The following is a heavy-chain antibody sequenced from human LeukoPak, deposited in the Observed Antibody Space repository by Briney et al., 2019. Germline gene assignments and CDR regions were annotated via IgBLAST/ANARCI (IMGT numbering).Heavy chain of an antibody. CDR1: GFTFSNAW. Sequence: GGSLRLSCAASGFTFSNAWMSWVRQAPGKGLEWAGRIKSKTDGGTTDYAAPVKGRFTISRDDSKNTLYLQMNSLKTEDTAVYYCTSDSGSYQFDYWGQGTPVTVSS. CDR2: IKSKTDGGTT. CDR3: TSDSGSYQFDY. D-gene: IGHD1-26*01. V-gene: IGHV3-15*01. J-gene: IGHJ4*02.